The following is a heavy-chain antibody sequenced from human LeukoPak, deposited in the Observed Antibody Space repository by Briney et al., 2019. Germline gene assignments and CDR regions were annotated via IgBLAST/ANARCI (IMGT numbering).Heavy chain of an antibody. CDR1: GFTFSDYE. J-gene: IGHJ3*02. CDR3: ARARSYCDI. V-gene: IGHV3-69-1*02. D-gene: IGHD2-21*01. Sequence: GGSLRLSCAASGFTFSDYEMNWVRQAPGKGLEWVSYISSRNTIYYADSVKGRFTISRDNAKNSLYLQMNSLRAEDMAVYYCARARSYCDIWGQGTMVTVSS. CDR2: ISSRNTI.